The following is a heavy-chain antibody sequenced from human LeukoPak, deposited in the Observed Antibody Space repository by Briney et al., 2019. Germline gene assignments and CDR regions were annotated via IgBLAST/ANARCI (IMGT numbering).Heavy chain of an antibody. CDR1: GFSFSNAW. CDR2: IKSKTDGGTA. V-gene: IGHV3-15*01. CDR3: TRENRHSSGWYGAFDI. Sequence: GGSLRLSCAASGFSFSNAWMDWVRRAPGKGLEGVGRIKSKTDGGTAHYAAPVKGRFTISRDDSRNTLYLQVNSLKTEDTAVYYCTRENRHSSGWYGAFDIWGQGTMVTVSS. D-gene: IGHD6-19*01. J-gene: IGHJ3*02.